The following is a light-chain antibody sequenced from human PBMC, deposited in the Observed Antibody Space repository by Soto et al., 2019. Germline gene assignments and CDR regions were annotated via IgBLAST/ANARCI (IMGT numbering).Light chain of an antibody. CDR3: CSYARSRV. V-gene: IGLV2-23*01. CDR1: SSDVGSSNL. Sequence: QSALTQPASVSGSPGQSITISCTGTSSDVGSSNLVAWYQHHPGKAPKLMIYEGSKRPSGVSNRFSGSKSGNTASLTISGLQAEDEAHYYCCSYARSRVFGVGTKLTVL. CDR2: EGS. J-gene: IGLJ3*02.